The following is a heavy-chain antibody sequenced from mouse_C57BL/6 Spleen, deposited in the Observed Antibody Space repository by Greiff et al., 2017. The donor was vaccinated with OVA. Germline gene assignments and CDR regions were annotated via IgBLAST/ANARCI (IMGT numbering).Heavy chain of an antibody. J-gene: IGHJ2*01. CDR1: GFSLSTSGMG. V-gene: IGHV8-12*01. Sequence: QVTLKESGPGILQSSQTLSLTCSFSGFSLSTSGMGVSWIRQPSGKGLEWLAHIYWDDDKRYNPSLKSRLTISKDTSRNQVFLKITSVDTADTATYYCARSRTYSNYFDYWGQGTTLTVSS. D-gene: IGHD2-5*01. CDR2: IYWDDDK. CDR3: ARSRTYSNYFDY.